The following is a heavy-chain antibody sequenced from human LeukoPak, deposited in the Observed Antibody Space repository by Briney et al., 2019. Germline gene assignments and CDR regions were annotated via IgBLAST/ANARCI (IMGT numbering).Heavy chain of an antibody. Sequence: GSLRLSCAASGFTFSSYSMNWVRQAPGKGLEWVSAISGDSRYIYYADSVGGGFTISRDNAENSLYLQMHSLRVEDTAVFYCARAPTVLVGYCSSSSRQADYWGQGSLVTVSS. J-gene: IGHJ4*02. CDR1: GFTFSSYS. CDR2: ISGDSRYI. CDR3: ARAPTVLVGYCSSSSRQADY. D-gene: IGHD2-2*01. V-gene: IGHV3-21*01.